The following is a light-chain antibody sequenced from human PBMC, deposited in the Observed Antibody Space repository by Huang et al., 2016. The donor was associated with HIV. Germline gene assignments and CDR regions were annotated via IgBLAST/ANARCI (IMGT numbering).Light chain of an antibody. CDR1: QDISNY. CDR3: QHYDNLRT. V-gene: IGKV1-33*01. CDR2: DAS. Sequence: DIQMTQSPSSLSASVGDRVTITCQANQDISNYLNWYQQKPGKAPKLLIYDASNLETGVSSRVSGSGSGTDFTFTISSLQPEDIATYYCQHYDNLRTFGQGTKVEIK. J-gene: IGKJ1*01.